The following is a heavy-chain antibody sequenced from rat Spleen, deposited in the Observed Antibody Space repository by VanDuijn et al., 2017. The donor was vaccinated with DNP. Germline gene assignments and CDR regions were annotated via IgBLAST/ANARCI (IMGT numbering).Heavy chain of an antibody. Sequence: EVQLVESGGGLVQPGRSMKLSCSVSGFTFSNFPMTWVRQAPTKGLEWVASITSSGGDSYYPDSVKGRFSISRDNAKSTLYLQMDSLRSEDTATYYCARRYSGYDAMDAWGQGTSVTVSS. V-gene: IGHV5S23*01. J-gene: IGHJ4*01. CDR3: ARRYSGYDAMDA. D-gene: IGHD4-3*01. CDR1: GFTFSNFP. CDR2: ITSSGGDS.